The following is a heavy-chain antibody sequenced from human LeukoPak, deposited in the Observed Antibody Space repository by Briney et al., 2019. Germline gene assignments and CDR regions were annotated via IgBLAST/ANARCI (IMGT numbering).Heavy chain of an antibody. Sequence: GGSLRLSCAASGFTFSSYWMNWVRQAPGKGLEWVANIKQDGSEKYYVDSVKGRFTISRDNAKNSLYLQMNSLRAEDTAVYYCATKGDSYGYYFDYWGQGTLVTVSS. CDR3: ATKGDSYGYYFDY. D-gene: IGHD5-18*01. CDR2: IKQDGSEK. CDR1: GFTFSSYW. J-gene: IGHJ4*02. V-gene: IGHV3-7*01.